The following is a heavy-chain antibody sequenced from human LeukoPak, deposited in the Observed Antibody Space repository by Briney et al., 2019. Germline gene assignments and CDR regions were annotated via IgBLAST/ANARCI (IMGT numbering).Heavy chain of an antibody. J-gene: IGHJ6*03. D-gene: IGHD3-10*01. CDR2: IYYSGST. V-gene: IGHV4-39*07. Sequence: SETLSLTCTVSGGSISSSSYSWGWIRQPPGKGLEWIGSIYYSGSTYYNPSLKSRVTISVDTSKNQFSLKLSSVTAADTAVYYCARVAYHYGSGSSYMDVWGKGTTVTVSS. CDR3: ARVAYHYGSGSSYMDV. CDR1: GGSISSSSYS.